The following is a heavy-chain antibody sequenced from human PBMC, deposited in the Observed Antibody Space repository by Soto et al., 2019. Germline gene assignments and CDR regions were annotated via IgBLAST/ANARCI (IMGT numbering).Heavy chain of an antibody. V-gene: IGHV1-46*01. Sequence: QVQLVQSGAEVKKPGASVKVSCKASGYTFTGYYMHWVRQAPGQGLEWMGIINPSGGSTSYAQKFQGRVTMTRDTSTSTVYMELSSLRSEDTAVYYCARGGNIVLMVYAISSFDYWGQGTLVTVSS. CDR1: GYTFTGYY. D-gene: IGHD2-8*01. CDR2: INPSGGST. J-gene: IGHJ4*02. CDR3: ARGGNIVLMVYAISSFDY.